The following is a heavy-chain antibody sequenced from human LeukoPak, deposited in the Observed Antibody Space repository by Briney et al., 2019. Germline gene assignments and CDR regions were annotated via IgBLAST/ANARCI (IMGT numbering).Heavy chain of an antibody. J-gene: IGHJ6*03. CDR3: ACGSVYYYYMDV. CDR1: GGTFSSYA. CDR2: IIPIFGTA. Sequence: SVKVSCKASGGTFSSYAISWVRQAPGQGLEWMGGIIPIFGTANYAQKFQGRVTITADESTSTAYMELSSLRSEDTAVYYWACGSVYYYYMDVWGKGTTVTVSS. V-gene: IGHV1-69*13. D-gene: IGHD3-10*01.